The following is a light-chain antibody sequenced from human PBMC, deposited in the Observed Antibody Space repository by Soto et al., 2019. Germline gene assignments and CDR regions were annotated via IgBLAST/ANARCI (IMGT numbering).Light chain of an antibody. CDR3: QQYGSSRWT. CDR1: QRVSDN. CDR2: GAS. J-gene: IGKJ1*01. Sequence: EVVMTQSPATLSVSPGERATLSCRASQRVSDNLAWYQQKPGQAPRLLIYGASVRATGIPARFSGSGSGTEFTLTISSLQSEDFAMYFCQQYGSSRWTFAQGTKVDIK. V-gene: IGKV3-15*01.